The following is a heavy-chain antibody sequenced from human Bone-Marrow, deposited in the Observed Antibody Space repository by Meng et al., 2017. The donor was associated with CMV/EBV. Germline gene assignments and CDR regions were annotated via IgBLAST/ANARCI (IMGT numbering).Heavy chain of an antibody. D-gene: IGHD6-6*01. CDR3: AKGSSPLLRYYFDY. V-gene: IGHV3-30*02. CDR2: IRYDGSNK. CDR1: GFTFSSYG. J-gene: IGHJ4*02. Sequence: GESLKISCAASGFTFSSYGMHWVRQAPGKGLEWVAFIRYDGSNKYYADSVKGRFTISRDNSKNTLYLQMNSLRAEDTAVYYCAKGSSPLLRYYFDYWGQGTLVTASS.